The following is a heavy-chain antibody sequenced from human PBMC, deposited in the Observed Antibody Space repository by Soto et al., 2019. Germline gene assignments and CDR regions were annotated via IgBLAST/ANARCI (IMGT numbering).Heavy chain of an antibody. Sequence: ESLKISCKGSGYSFTSYWIGWVRQMPGKGLEWMGIIYPGDSDTRYSPSFQGQVTISADKSISTAYLQWSSLKASDTAMYYCARHVGSAGYYGSGYNWFDPWGQGTLVTVSS. CDR2: IYPGDSDT. V-gene: IGHV5-51*01. CDR3: ARHVGSAGYYGSGYNWFDP. J-gene: IGHJ5*02. CDR1: GYSFTSYW. D-gene: IGHD3-10*01.